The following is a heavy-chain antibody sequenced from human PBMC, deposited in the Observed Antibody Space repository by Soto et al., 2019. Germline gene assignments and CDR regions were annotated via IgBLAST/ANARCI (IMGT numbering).Heavy chain of an antibody. CDR2: ISGTSEYI. D-gene: IGHD3-9*01. V-gene: IGHV3-21*01. CDR3: ARSFDSVGDS. J-gene: IGHJ4*02. Sequence: RLSCAASGFPFSSYSMTWVRQRPGKGLEWVSSISGTSEYIYYADSLKGRFTISRDNARNSVYLQIHSLRTDDTAVYYCARSFDSVGDSWGQGTLVTVSS. CDR1: GFPFSSYS.